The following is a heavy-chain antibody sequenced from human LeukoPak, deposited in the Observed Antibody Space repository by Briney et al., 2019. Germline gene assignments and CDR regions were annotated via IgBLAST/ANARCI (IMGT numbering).Heavy chain of an antibody. CDR2: IYYSGST. J-gene: IGHJ3*02. CDR1: GGSISSYY. CDR3: ARRLLSGGSPNAFDI. D-gene: IGHD2-15*01. Sequence: SETLSLTCTVSGGSISSYYWGWIRQPPGKGLEWIGSIYYSGSTYYNPSLKSRVTISVDTSKNQFSLKLSSVTAADTAVYYCARRLLSGGSPNAFDIWGQGTMVTVSS. V-gene: IGHV4-39*01.